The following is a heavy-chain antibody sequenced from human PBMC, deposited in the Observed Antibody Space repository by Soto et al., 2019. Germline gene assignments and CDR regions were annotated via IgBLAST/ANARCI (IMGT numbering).Heavy chain of an antibody. CDR1: GFSFNKYG. J-gene: IGHJ5*02. D-gene: IGHD2-2*01. CDR2: VSSDGSNQ. Sequence: LRLSCAASGFSFNKYGMHWVRQAPGKGLEWVAYVSSDGSNQYYADSVKGRFTISRDNSKSTLFLQLDSLRVDDTAVYYCAKDRVIQLLPIWPDPWGQGTLVTVSS. V-gene: IGHV3-30*18. CDR3: AKDRVIQLLPIWPDP.